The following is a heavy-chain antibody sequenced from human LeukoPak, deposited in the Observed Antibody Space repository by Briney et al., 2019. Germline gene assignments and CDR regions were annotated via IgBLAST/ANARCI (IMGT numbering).Heavy chain of an antibody. CDR1: GFTFSSYA. D-gene: IGHD1-26*01. J-gene: IGHJ4*02. Sequence: GGSLRLSCAASGFTFSSYAMSWVRQAPGKGLEWVGVISYDGSNKQYGDSVKGRFTISRDNSKNTLYLQMNSLRAEDTAVYYCAREGSLVGATGLFDYWGQGTLVTVSS. CDR3: AREGSLVGATGLFDY. V-gene: IGHV3-30*03. CDR2: ISYDGSNK.